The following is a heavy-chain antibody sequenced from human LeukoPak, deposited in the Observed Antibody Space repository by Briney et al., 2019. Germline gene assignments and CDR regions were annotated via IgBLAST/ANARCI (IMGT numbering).Heavy chain of an antibody. CDR2: INPSGGST. V-gene: IGHV1-69*11. Sequence: SVKVSCKASGGTFSSYAISWVRQAPGQGLEWMGIINPSGGSTSYAQKFQGRVTITADESTSTAYMELSSLRSEDTAVYYCARERYCSGGSCFNFDCWGQGTLVTVSS. D-gene: IGHD2-15*01. CDR1: GGTFSSYA. J-gene: IGHJ4*02. CDR3: ARERYCSGGSCFNFDC.